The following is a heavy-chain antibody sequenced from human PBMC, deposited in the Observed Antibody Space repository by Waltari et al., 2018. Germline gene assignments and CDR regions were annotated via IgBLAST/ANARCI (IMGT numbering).Heavy chain of an antibody. CDR1: GGSISSYY. J-gene: IGHJ4*02. V-gene: IGHV4-59*01. Sequence: QVQLQESGPGLVKPSETLSLTCTVSGGSISSYYWSWIRQPPGKGLEWIGYIYYSGSTNYNPSLKSRVTISVDTSKNQFSLKLSSVTAADTAGYYCARLTGYSSGLGYWGQGTLVTVSS. CDR2: IYYSGST. CDR3: ARLTGYSSGLGY. D-gene: IGHD6-19*01.